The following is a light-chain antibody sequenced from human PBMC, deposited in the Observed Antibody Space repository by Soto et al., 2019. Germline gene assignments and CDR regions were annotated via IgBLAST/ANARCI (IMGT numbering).Light chain of an antibody. V-gene: IGKV1-9*01. J-gene: IGKJ3*01. CDR2: AAY. CDR1: QGISSY. Sequence: DIQLTQSPSFLSASVGDRVTITCRASQGISSYLAWYQQKPGKAPKLLIYAAYTLQSGVPSRLSGSGSGTEFTLTISRLQPEDFASYYCQQLFSYPLFTFGPGTKVDIK. CDR3: QQLFSYPLFT.